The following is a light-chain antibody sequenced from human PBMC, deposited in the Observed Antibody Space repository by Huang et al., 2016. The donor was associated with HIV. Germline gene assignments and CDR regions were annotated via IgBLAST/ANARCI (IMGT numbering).Light chain of an antibody. J-gene: IGKJ2*01. CDR1: QSVSSW. CDR2: KTS. V-gene: IGKV1-5*03. Sequence: DIQMTQSPSTLSAAIGDRVIITCRASQSVSSWLAWYQQNPGKAPNLLIYKTSTLQSGVPARFSGSGSGTEFTLTVTSLQPDDLATYYCQQYSDYPYTFGQGTKLEI. CDR3: QQYSDYPYT.